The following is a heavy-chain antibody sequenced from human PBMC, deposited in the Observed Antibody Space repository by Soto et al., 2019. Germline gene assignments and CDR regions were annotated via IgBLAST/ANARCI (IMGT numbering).Heavy chain of an antibody. Sequence: QVQLQQWGAGLLKPSETLSLTCAVSGVSFTNCYWTWIRQAPGQGLEWIGEINHRGKTNYNPSLNGRLSMSVDTSRNQFSLRLTAVTAADTAIYYCGREVITGSPTTEAAMYWGQGSLVNVSS. J-gene: IGHJ4*02. CDR2: INHRGKT. D-gene: IGHD4-17*01. CDR1: GVSFTNCY. V-gene: IGHV4-34*01. CDR3: GREVITGSPTTEAAMY.